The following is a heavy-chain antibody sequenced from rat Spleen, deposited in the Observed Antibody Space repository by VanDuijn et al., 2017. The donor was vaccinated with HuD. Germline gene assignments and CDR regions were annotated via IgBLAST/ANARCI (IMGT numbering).Heavy chain of an antibody. J-gene: IGHJ2*01. CDR2: IWTGGGT. CDR1: GFSLMDYS. D-gene: IGHD1-11*01. CDR3: AGFNYGGSPFDY. V-gene: IGHV2S63*01. Sequence: VQLKESGPGLVQPSQTLSLTCTVSGFSLMDYSVHWVRQPPGKGLEWMGLIWTGGGTAYNSLPKSRLSISRDISKSQVFLKMNSLQTEDTATYYCAGFNYGGSPFDYWGQGVMVTVSS.